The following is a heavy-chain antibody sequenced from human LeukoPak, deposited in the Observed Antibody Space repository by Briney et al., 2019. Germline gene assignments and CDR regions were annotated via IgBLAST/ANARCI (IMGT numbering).Heavy chain of an antibody. CDR2: IRSKAYGGTT. J-gene: IGHJ6*02. CDR3: TRGDPTATHYYYGMDV. CDR1: GFTFGDYA. Sequence: GGSLRLSCTASGFTFGDYAMSWVRQAPGKGLEWVGFIRSKAYGGTTEYAASVKGRFTISRDDSKSIAYLQMNSLKTEDTAVYYCTRGDPTATHYYYGMDVWGQGTTVTASS. V-gene: IGHV3-49*04. D-gene: IGHD2-2*01.